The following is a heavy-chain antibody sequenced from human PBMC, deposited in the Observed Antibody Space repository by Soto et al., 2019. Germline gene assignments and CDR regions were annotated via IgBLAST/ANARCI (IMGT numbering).Heavy chain of an antibody. D-gene: IGHD2-2*01. Sequence: GESLKISCKGSGYSFSNYWIGCVRQRPGKGLELMGIIYPGDSDTRYSPSFKGQVTMSADKSISTAYLQWSSLKASDTAIYYCARQALGYCSSSGCYYYYGMDVWGQGTTVTVSS. J-gene: IGHJ6*02. V-gene: IGHV5-51*01. CDR3: ARQALGYCSSSGCYYYYGMDV. CDR1: GYSFSNYW. CDR2: IYPGDSDT.